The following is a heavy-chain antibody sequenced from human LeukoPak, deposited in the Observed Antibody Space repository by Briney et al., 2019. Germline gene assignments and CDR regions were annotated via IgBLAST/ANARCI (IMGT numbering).Heavy chain of an antibody. CDR1: GFTVSSNY. V-gene: IGHV3-66*02. CDR3: ARDSSGPFDY. D-gene: IGHD3-22*01. Sequence: GGSLRLSCAASGFTVSSNYMSWVRQAPGKGLEWVSVIYSGGSTYYADSVKGRFTISRDNSKNTLYLQMNSLRAEGTAVNYCARDSSGPFDYWGQGTLVTVSS. CDR2: IYSGGST. J-gene: IGHJ4*02.